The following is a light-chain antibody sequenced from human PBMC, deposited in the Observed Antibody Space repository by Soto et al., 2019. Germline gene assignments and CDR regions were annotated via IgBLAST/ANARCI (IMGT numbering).Light chain of an antibody. J-gene: IGKJ4*01. CDR2: GAF. V-gene: IGKV3-15*01. Sequence: EIVMTQSPATLSVSPGEGATLSCWASQSVAGNLAWYQQKPGQATRLLIYGAFTRATGIPATFSGSGSGTEFTLTISSLQSEDFAVYYCQQYNKWPLTFGGGTKVEIK. CDR3: QQYNKWPLT. CDR1: QSVAGN.